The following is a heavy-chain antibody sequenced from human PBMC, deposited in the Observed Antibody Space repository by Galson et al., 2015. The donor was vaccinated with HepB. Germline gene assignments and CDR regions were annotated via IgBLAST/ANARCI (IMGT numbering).Heavy chain of an antibody. V-gene: IGHV3-30*18. CDR3: AKLWPKQAFDI. J-gene: IGHJ3*02. CDR2: ISYDGSNK. Sequence: LRLSCAASGFTFNSYGMHWVRQAPGKGLEWVAVISYDGSNKYYADSVKGRFTISRDNSKNTLYLQMNSLRAEDTAVYYCAKLWPKQAFDIWGQGTMVTVSS. D-gene: IGHD3-10*01. CDR1: GFTFNSYG.